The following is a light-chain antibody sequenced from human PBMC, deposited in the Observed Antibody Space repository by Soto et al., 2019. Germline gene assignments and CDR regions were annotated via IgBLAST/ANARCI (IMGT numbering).Light chain of an antibody. J-gene: IGKJ3*01. CDR1: RSISDSY. CDR2: GTS. V-gene: IGKV3-20*01. Sequence: ILTQSPATPSLSPGERATLSCRASRSISDSYLFWYQQKPGQAPRLLIYGTSIRATGVSDRFSGSGSGTDFTLTISRLEPEDVAVYYCQHYGSSPLFTFGPGTKVDIK. CDR3: QHYGSSPLFT.